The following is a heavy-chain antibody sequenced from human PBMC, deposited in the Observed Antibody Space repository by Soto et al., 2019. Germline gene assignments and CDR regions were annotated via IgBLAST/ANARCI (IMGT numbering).Heavy chain of an antibody. Sequence: QVQLVESGGGLVKPGGSLRLSCAASGFTFSDYYMSWIRQAPGKGLEWVSYISSSGSTIYYADSVKGRFTISRDNAKNSLYLQMNSLRAEDTAVYYCARLATVGTTGTLYYYYGMDVWGQGTTVTVSS. D-gene: IGHD1-1*01. CDR1: GFTFSDYY. CDR3: ARLATVGTTGTLYYYYGMDV. CDR2: ISSSGSTI. J-gene: IGHJ6*02. V-gene: IGHV3-11*04.